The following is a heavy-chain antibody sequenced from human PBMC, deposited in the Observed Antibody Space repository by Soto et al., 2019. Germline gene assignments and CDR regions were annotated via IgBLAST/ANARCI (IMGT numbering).Heavy chain of an antibody. J-gene: IGHJ5*02. CDR2: IATYNSNK. CDR1: GDTFTNFG. V-gene: IGHV1-18*01. D-gene: IGHD3-10*01. CDR3: ARVLRGVANWFDP. Sequence: HLVQSGPEVKKPGASVTVSCKTSGDTFTNFGLSWVRQAPGQGLEWMGRIATYNSNKNYAQKFQGRLTLTTDTSTSTGYMELKSLEYDDTAVYYCARVLRGVANWFDPWGQGTLVTVSS.